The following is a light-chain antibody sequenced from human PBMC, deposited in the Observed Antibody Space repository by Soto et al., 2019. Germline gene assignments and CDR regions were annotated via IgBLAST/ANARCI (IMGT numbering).Light chain of an antibody. CDR3: QQYDNLPPYT. CDR1: QDISNY. Sequence: DIQMTQCPSSLSASVGGRVTITCQAIQDISNYLNWYQQKPGKAPKLLIYDASNLETGVPSRFSGSGSGTDFTFTISSLQPEDIATYYCQQYDNLPPYTFGQGTRMEIK. J-gene: IGKJ5*01. V-gene: IGKV1-33*01. CDR2: DAS.